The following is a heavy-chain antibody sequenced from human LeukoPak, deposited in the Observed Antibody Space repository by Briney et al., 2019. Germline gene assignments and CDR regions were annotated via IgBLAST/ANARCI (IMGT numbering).Heavy chain of an antibody. D-gene: IGHD1-26*01. CDR1: GGSINSGTFY. CDR3: ARRSDSGSDDGEDYFDY. CDR2: MYYDGSS. J-gene: IGHJ4*02. V-gene: IGHV4-39*01. Sequence: NPSETLSLACTVSGGSINSGTFYWGWTRQPPGKGLEWIGSMYYDGSSYYNPSLKSRVTTSVDTSKNQFSLKLTSVTAADTAVYFCARRSDSGSDDGEDYFDYWGQGTLVTVSS.